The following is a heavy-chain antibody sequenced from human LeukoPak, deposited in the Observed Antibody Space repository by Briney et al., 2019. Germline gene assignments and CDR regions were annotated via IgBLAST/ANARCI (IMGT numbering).Heavy chain of an antibody. CDR3: AKSTGTEATIFDD. CDR1: GFTFSNYA. V-gene: IGHV3-23*01. D-gene: IGHD1-14*01. CDR2: ISGSGDKT. Sequence: GGSLRLSCAASGFTFSNYAMSWVRQAPGKGLEWVSGISGSGDKTNYADAVKGRFTISRDNSKNTLYLQMNGLRGEDTAVYYCAKSTGTEATIFDDWGQGIQVTVSS. J-gene: IGHJ4*02.